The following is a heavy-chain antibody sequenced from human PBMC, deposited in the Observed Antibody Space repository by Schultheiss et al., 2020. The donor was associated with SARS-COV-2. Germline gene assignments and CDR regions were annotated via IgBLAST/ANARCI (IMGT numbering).Heavy chain of an antibody. CDR2: MSFDGFSK. J-gene: IGHJ6*02. Sequence: GGSLRLSCALSQFMFSTSIIHWVRQAPGKGLEWVAAMSFDGFSKYYVDSVKDRFTISRDSSKNTLYLQMNSLRAEDTAVYYCARDLITMVRGVSYYYGMDVWGQGTTVTVSS. CDR1: QFMFSTSI. D-gene: IGHD3-10*01. V-gene: IGHV3-33*05. CDR3: ARDLITMVRGVSYYYGMDV.